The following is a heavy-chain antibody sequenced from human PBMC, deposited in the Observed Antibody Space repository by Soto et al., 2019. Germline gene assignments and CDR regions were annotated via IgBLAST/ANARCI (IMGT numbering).Heavy chain of an antibody. V-gene: IGHV3-30*03. CDR3: ASDSSVYYVKRCSQYGMDV. Sequence: GGSLRLSCAASGFTFSSYGMHWVRQAPGKGLEWVAVISYDGSNKYYADSVKGRFTISRDNSKNTLYLQMNSLRAEDTAVYYCASDSSVYYVKRCSQYGMDVWGQGTTVTVSS. J-gene: IGHJ6*02. D-gene: IGHD3-22*01. CDR1: GFTFSSYG. CDR2: ISYDGSNK.